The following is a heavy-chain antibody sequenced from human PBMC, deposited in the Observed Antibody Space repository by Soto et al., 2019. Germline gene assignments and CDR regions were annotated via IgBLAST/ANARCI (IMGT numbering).Heavy chain of an antibody. CDR3: ARDGTRPLSLGGSINTKKNWFDP. V-gene: IGHV4-34*01. D-gene: IGHD2-2*01. CDR1: GGSFSGYY. CDR2: INHSGST. J-gene: IGHJ5*02. Sequence: SETLSLTCAVYGGSFSGYYWSWIRQPPGKGLEWIGEINHSGSTNYNPSLKSRVTISVDTSKNQFSLKLSSVTAADTAVYYCARDGTRPLSLGGSINTKKNWFDPWGQGTLVTVSS.